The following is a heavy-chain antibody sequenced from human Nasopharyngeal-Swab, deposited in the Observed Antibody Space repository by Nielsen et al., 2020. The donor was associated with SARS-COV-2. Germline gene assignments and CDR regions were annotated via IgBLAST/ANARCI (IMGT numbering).Heavy chain of an antibody. J-gene: IGHJ4*02. Sequence: SVKVSCKISGGTFSSHVINWVRQAPGQGLEWMGRIIPIVGTPNYAQKFQDRVTITADKSTTTGYMELSSLRSEDTAVYYCARDLGDNGSGWSWGQGTLVTVSS. V-gene: IGHV1-69*04. CDR1: GGTFSSHV. D-gene: IGHD6-19*01. CDR3: ARDLGDNGSGWS. CDR2: IIPIVGTP.